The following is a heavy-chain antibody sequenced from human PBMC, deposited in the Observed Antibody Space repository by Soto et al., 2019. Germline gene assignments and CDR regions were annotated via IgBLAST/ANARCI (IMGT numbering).Heavy chain of an antibody. D-gene: IGHD3-10*01. CDR1: GTSGSFC. CDR2: IYYSGST. CDR3: ARRGSAPHYYGSGSVVNSFDP. V-gene: IGHV4-59*08. J-gene: IGHJ5*02. Sequence: GTSGSFCGRRIMQTTRKGLEWIGYIYYSGSTNYNPSLKSRVTISVDTSKNQFSLKLSSVTAADTAVYYCARRGSAPHYYGSGSVVNSFDPWGQAPLVTVSS.